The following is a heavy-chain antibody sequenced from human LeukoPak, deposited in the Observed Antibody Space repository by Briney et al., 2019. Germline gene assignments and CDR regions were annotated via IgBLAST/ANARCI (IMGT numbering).Heavy chain of an antibody. CDR1: GYTCTAYY. D-gene: IGHD4-23*01. CDR3: ARVDSGGNSDFDYFDY. J-gene: IGHJ4*02. V-gene: IGHV1-18*04. Sequence: GGSVKVSCKTSGYTCTAYYIHWLGRPPGQEGEGMGGISSYNGTRNYTQKFQVRVTMTTDTSTSTAYMELRSLRSDDTAVYYCARVDSGGNSDFDYFDYWGQGTLVTVSS. CDR2: ISSYNGTR.